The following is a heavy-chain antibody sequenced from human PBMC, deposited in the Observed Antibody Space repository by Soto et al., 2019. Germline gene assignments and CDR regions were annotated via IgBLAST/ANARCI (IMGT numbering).Heavy chain of an antibody. V-gene: IGHV3-33*01. CDR1: GFTFSNYG. CDR2: IWYDGSKE. CDR3: ARGSRGSGSYYGGPSWFAP. J-gene: IGHJ5*02. Sequence: QVQLVEAGGGVVQPGGSLRLSCAASGFTFSNYGMHWVRQAPGQGLEGGAVIWYDGSKEYYADSVQGRFTISRDNSKNTLYLQMNSLRVEDTAMYYCARGSRGSGSYYGGPSWFAPWGQGTLVTV. D-gene: IGHD3-10*01.